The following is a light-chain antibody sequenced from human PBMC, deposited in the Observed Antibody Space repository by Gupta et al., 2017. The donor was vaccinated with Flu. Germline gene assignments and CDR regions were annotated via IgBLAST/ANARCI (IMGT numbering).Light chain of an antibody. CDR2: GNT. J-gene: IGLJ1*01. CDR3: QSYDSIRSGYV. CDR1: SYNIGAGYD. V-gene: IGLV1-40*01. Sequence: VTIAGTGRSYNIGAGYDVHWYRQLPGTAPKLLIYGNTNRHSGVPDRFSGSEYGTSASLAITGLQAEDEADYYCQSYDSIRSGYVFGTGTTVTVL.